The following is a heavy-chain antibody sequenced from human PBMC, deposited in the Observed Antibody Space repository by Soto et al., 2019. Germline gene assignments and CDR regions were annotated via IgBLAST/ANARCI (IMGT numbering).Heavy chain of an antibody. CDR1: GFTFSSYA. Sequence: EVQLLESGGGLVQPGGSLRLSCTASGFTFSSYAMSWVRQAPGKGLEWVSAISGSGGSTYYADSVKGRFTISRDNSKNTLYLQMNSLRAEDTAVYYCAKVGYSSSSFGMDVWGQGTTVTVSS. CDR3: AKVGYSSSSFGMDV. CDR2: ISGSGGST. D-gene: IGHD6-13*01. J-gene: IGHJ6*02. V-gene: IGHV3-23*01.